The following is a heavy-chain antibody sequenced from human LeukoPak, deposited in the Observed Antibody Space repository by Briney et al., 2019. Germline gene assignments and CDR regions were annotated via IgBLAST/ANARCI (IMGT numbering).Heavy chain of an antibody. Sequence: SETLSLTCSVSGSSISSYYWSWVRQPAGKGLEWIGRIYSTGSTNYSPSLKSRVTVSVDTSKNQFSLKLSSVTAADTAVYYCARVSSSGYYFDAFDIWGQGTMVTVSS. V-gene: IGHV4-4*07. CDR3: ARVSSSGYYFDAFDI. J-gene: IGHJ3*02. CDR1: GSSISSYY. CDR2: IYSTGST. D-gene: IGHD3-22*01.